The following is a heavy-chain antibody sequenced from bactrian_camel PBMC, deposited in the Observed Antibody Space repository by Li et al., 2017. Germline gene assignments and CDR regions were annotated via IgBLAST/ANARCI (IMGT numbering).Heavy chain of an antibody. CDR3: AAANVGWCLTTPHHFAY. CDR1: GQTYSGDS. CDR2: IETDGSI. V-gene: IGHV3S67*01. J-gene: IGHJ6*01. Sequence: DVQLVESGGDSVQAGGSLRLSCAYSGQTYSGDSTFCMGWFRQAPGKEREGVGIIETDGSIRYVDSVKGRFTISKDQEKNTLYLQLSSLKSEDTGTYFCAAANVGWCLTTPHHFAYWGQGTQVTVS. D-gene: IGHD3*01.